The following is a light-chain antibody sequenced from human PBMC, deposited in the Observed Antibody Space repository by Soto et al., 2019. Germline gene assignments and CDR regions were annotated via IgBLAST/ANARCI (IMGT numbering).Light chain of an antibody. Sequence: DIQMTQSPSSLYASVGDRVTITGRASQAISKYLAWYQQKPGKVPKPLIYVAFTLKSGVPSRFSGSGSGTDFNLTISSLQPEDVANYYCQKYNGVPLTFGGGTKVEIK. CDR2: VAF. CDR1: QAISKY. V-gene: IGKV1-27*01. J-gene: IGKJ4*01. CDR3: QKYNGVPLT.